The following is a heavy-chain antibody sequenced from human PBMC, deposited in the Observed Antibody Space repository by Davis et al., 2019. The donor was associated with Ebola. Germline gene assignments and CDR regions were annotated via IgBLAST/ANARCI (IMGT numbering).Heavy chain of an antibody. CDR2: IKQDGSEK. CDR1: GFTVSSNY. V-gene: IGHV3-7*01. CDR3: ASQHGSGSYYLRY. Sequence: GGSLRLSCAASGFTVSSNYMSWVRQAPGKGLEWVANIKQDGSEKYYVDSVKGRFTISRDNAKNSLYLQMNSLRAEDTAVYYCASQHGSGSYYLRYWGQGTLVTVSS. D-gene: IGHD3-10*01. J-gene: IGHJ4*02.